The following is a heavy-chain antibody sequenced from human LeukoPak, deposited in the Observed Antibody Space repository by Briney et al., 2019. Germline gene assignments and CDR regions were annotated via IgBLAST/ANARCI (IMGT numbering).Heavy chain of an antibody. CDR1: GFTFSSYV. J-gene: IGHJ4*02. D-gene: IGHD3-9*01. V-gene: IGHV3-30*04. CDR2: ISYDGSNK. CDR3: ARGADSGYSSDN. Sequence: GGSLRLSCAASGFTFSSYVMHWVRQAPGKGLEWVAIISYDGSNKYYADSVKGRFTISRDNAKNTLYLQMNSLRAEDTAVYYCARGADSGYSSDNWGQGTLVSVSS.